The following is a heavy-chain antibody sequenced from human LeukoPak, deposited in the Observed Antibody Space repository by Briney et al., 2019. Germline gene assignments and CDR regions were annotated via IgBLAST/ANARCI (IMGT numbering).Heavy chain of an antibody. CDR3: ARDPEGVTPLDY. D-gene: IGHD3-10*01. V-gene: IGHV3-30-3*01. Sequence: PGGSLRLSCAASGFTFSSYAMHWVRQAPGKGLEWVAVISYDGSNKYYADSVKGRFTISRDNSKNTVYLQMNSLRAEDTAVYYCARDPEGVTPLDYWGQGTLVTVSS. CDR1: GFTFSSYA. J-gene: IGHJ4*02. CDR2: ISYDGSNK.